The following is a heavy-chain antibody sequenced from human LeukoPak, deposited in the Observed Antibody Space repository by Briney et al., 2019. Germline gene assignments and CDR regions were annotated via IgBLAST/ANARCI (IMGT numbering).Heavy chain of an antibody. CDR1: GFTLSTYG. CDR2: ITGSGDKT. Sequence: PGGSLRLSCTASGFTLSTYGVSWVRQAPGKGLEWVSGITGSGDKTYYVDSVKGRFTISRDNSQNTVYLQMNSLRAEDTAVYYCAKDRGYWGQGTLVTVSS. J-gene: IGHJ4*02. CDR3: AKDRGY. V-gene: IGHV3-23*01.